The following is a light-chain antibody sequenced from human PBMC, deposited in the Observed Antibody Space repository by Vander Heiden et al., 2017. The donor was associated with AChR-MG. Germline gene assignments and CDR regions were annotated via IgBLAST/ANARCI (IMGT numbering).Light chain of an antibody. CDR3: HQDGSSPRT. CDR1: QSISSNY. V-gene: IGKV3-20*01. CDR2: GAS. Sequence: LVLTQSPGTLSLSPGETVTLSCRASQSISSNYLAWYQHIPGQAPTLLIYGASIRATGIPARFSGSGSWTHFTLTISRLESEDFAVYYCHQDGSSPRTFGQGTRVEI. J-gene: IGKJ1*01.